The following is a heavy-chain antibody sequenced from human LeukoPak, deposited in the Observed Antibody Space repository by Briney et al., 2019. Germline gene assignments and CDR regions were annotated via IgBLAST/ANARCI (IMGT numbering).Heavy chain of an antibody. D-gene: IGHD6-13*01. CDR1: GSSFTSYW. CDR3: ARTPPVIAAALDY. Sequence: GDSLKISCKGSGSSFTSYWIGWVRQMPGKGLEWMGIIYPGDSDTRYSPSFQGQVTISADKSISTAYLQWSSLKASDTAMYYCARTPPVIAAALDYWGQGTLVSVSS. V-gene: IGHV5-51*01. CDR2: IYPGDSDT. J-gene: IGHJ4*02.